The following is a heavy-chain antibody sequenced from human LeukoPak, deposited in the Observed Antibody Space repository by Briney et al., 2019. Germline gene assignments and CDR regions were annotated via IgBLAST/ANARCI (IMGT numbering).Heavy chain of an antibody. D-gene: IGHD3-10*01. CDR1: GFTFSSYS. V-gene: IGHV3-21*01. Sequence: GGSLRLSCAASGFTFSSYSMNWVRQAPGKGLEGVSSISSSSSYIYYADSVKGRFTISRDNAKNSLYLQMNSLRAEDTAVYYCARIRARVRGVPDYWGQGTLVTVSS. CDR3: ARIRARVRGVPDY. J-gene: IGHJ4*02. CDR2: ISSSSSYI.